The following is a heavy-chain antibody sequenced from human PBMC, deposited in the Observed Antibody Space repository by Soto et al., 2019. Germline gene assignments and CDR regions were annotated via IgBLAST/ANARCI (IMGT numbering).Heavy chain of an antibody. D-gene: IGHD2-8*01. V-gene: IGHV3-23*01. J-gene: IGHJ4*02. CDR2: LSDSGGSI. CDR1: GGTFSSYT. CDR3: AKVSSSWYAGVFDL. Sequence: GASVKVSCKASGGTFSSYTISWVRQAPGKGLEWVSGLSDSGGSIYYADSVKGRFTISRDNSMNTLYLQMNTLRAEDTAIYYCAKVSSSWYAGVFDLWRQGTLVTVSS.